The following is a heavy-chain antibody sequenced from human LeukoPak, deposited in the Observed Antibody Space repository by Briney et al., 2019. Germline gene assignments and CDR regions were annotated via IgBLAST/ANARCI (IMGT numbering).Heavy chain of an antibody. CDR3: ARRWKLSLDV. CDR2: IKEDGSVK. V-gene: IGHV3-7*01. Sequence: GGSLRLSCAASGFTFSIYWMTWVRKAPGKGLEWVANIKEDGSVKYYVDSVKGQFTISRDNAKKSLYLQMNNLRGEDTAVYFCARRWKLSLDVWGQGTTVTVSS. D-gene: IGHD5-24*01. J-gene: IGHJ6*02. CDR1: GFTFSIYW.